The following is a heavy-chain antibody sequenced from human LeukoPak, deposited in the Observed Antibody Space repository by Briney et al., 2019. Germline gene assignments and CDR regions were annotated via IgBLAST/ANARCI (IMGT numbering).Heavy chain of an antibody. CDR2: IYPGDSDT. CDR1: GYRFTSYW. V-gene: IGHV5-51*01. D-gene: IGHD3-3*01. Sequence: GESLQISFKGSGYRFTSYWIGWVRQLPGKGLEWMGIIYPGDSDTRYSPSFQGQVTISADKSISTAYLQWSSLKASDTAMYYCARQGTYYDFWSGYPPYYFDYWGQGTLVTVSS. J-gene: IGHJ4*02. CDR3: ARQGTYYDFWSGYPPYYFDY.